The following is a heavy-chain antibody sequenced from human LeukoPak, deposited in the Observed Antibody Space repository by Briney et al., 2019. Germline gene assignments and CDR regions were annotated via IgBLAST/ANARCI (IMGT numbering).Heavy chain of an antibody. Sequence: PSETLSLTCAVCGGSFSGYYWSWVRQPPGKGLEWRGEINHSGSTNYNPSLKSRVTISVDTSKNQFSLKLSSVTAADTAVYYCARSPGYSFSTLFDYWGQGTLVTVSS. CDR1: GGSFSGYY. CDR3: ARSPGYSFSTLFDY. V-gene: IGHV4-34*01. D-gene: IGHD5-18*01. J-gene: IGHJ4*02. CDR2: INHSGST.